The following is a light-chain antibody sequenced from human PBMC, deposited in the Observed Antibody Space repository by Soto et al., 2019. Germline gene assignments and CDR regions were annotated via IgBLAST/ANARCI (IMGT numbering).Light chain of an antibody. V-gene: IGKV3-11*01. CDR2: DAS. Sequence: EIVLAQSPATLSLSPGERATLSCRASQSVSSYLAWYQQKPGQAPRLLIYDASNRATDIPARFSGSGSGTDFTLTISSLEAEDFAVYYCQQRYNWPPAFGGGTKVEIK. CDR3: QQRYNWPPA. J-gene: IGKJ4*01. CDR1: QSVSSY.